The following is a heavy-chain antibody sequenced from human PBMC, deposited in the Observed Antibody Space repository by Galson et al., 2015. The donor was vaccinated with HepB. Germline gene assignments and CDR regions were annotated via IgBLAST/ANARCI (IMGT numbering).Heavy chain of an antibody. Sequence: SLRLSCAASGFTFSGSAMHWVRQASGKGLEWVGRIRSKANSYATAYAASVKGRFTISRDDSKNTAYLQMNSLKTEDTAVYYCTRGGYHEGYYFDYWGQGTLVTVSS. CDR1: GFTFSGSA. CDR3: TRGGYHEGYYFDY. V-gene: IGHV3-73*01. CDR2: IRSKANSYAT. D-gene: IGHD3-22*01. J-gene: IGHJ4*02.